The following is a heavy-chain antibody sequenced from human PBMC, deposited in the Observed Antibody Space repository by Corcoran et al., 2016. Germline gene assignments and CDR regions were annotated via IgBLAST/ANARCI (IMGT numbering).Heavy chain of an antibody. J-gene: IGHJ3*02. D-gene: IGHD3-22*01. CDR1: GFTFSSYG. Sequence: QVQLVESGGGVVQPGRSLRLSCAASGFTFSSYGMHWVRQAPGKGLEWVAGIWYDGSNKYYADSVKGRFTISRDNSKNTLYLQMNSLRAEVTAVYFFARRPQVYYDSSGYYDHYDAFDIWGQGTMVTVSS. CDR2: IWYDGSNK. V-gene: IGHV3-33*01. CDR3: ARRPQVYYDSSGYYDHYDAFDI.